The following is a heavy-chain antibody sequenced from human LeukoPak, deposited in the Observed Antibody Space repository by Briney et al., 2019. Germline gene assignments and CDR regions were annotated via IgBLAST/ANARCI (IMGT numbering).Heavy chain of an antibody. CDR1: GFIFSNYW. CDR2: ISGDGRDI. Sequence: GGSLRLSCTASGFIFSNYWMNWVRQAPGKGLEWVSAISGDGRDIFYADAVKGRFTISRDNSKNTLYLQMNSLRDEDTALYYCAIHGGGTIRIEAFDVWGQGTMVTISS. D-gene: IGHD3-3*01. CDR3: AIHGGGTIRIEAFDV. V-gene: IGHV3-23*01. J-gene: IGHJ3*01.